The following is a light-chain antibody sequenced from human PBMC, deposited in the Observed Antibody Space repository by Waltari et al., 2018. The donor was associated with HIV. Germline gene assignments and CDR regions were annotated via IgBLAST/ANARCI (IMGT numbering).Light chain of an antibody. V-gene: IGLV2-8*01. Sequence: QSALTQPPSASGSPGQSVTISCTGASRDVGAFKYVSWYQQHPGKAPKLLIYDVTKRPAVVPDRFSGSKSGNTASLTVSGLQAEDEAHYYCSSYAGSSMSYAFGTGTKVTVL. J-gene: IGLJ1*01. CDR2: DVT. CDR1: SRDVGAFKY. CDR3: SSYAGSSMSYA.